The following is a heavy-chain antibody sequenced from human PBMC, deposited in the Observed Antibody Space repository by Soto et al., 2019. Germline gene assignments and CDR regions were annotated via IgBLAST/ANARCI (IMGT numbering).Heavy chain of an antibody. CDR1: GGTFSNYA. D-gene: IGHD6-13*01. V-gene: IGHV1-69*01. J-gene: IGHJ4*02. CDR3: AIGTRSSWTCDF. CDR2: IIPLTETP. Sequence: QVQVVQSGAEVKKPGSSVKVSCKASGGTFSNYAISWVRQAPGHGLEWVGGIIPLTETPVYAQTVQGRLTITADESSSAAYMELSSLSSDDTAVYYCAIGTRSSWTCDFWGQGTLVTVSS.